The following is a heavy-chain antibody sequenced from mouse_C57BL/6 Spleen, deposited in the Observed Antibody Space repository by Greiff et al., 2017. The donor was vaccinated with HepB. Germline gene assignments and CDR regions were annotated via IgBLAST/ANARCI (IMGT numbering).Heavy chain of an antibody. Sequence: DVKLVESGGGLVKPGGSLKLSCAASGFTFSSYAMSWVRQTPEKRLEWVATISDGGSYTYYPDNVKGRFTISRDNAKNNLYLQMSHLKSEDTAMYYCARDRDWEWYFDVWGTGTTVTVSS. CDR1: GFTFSSYA. CDR2: ISDGGSYT. CDR3: ARDRDWEWYFDV. J-gene: IGHJ1*03. D-gene: IGHD4-1*01. V-gene: IGHV5-4*01.